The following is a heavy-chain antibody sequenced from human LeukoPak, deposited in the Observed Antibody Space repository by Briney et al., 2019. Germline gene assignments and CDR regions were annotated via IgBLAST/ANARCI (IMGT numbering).Heavy chain of an antibody. CDR3: AKGAHYYGSGSYYPFDY. Sequence: GGSLRLSCAASGFTFSSYAMSWVRQAPGKGLEWVSALSRSGDSTYYADSVKGRFTISRDNSKDTLYLQMNSLRGEDTAVYYCAKGAHYYGSGSYYPFDYWGQGTLVTVSS. V-gene: IGHV3-23*01. CDR2: LSRSGDST. J-gene: IGHJ4*02. CDR1: GFTFSSYA. D-gene: IGHD3-10*01.